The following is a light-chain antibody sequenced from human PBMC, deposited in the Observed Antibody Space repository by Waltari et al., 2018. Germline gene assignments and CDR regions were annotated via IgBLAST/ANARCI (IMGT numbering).Light chain of an antibody. V-gene: IGKV2-28*01. Sequence: DIVMTQSPLSLPVTPGEPASISCRSRQSLLRSTGYNFLDWYVQKPGQPPQLLISLGSDRASGVPDRFSGSGTGTDFTLKISRVEAEDVGIYYCMQALHTPTTFGPGTKVDIK. J-gene: IGKJ3*01. CDR1: QSLLRSTGYNF. CDR3: MQALHTPTT. CDR2: LGS.